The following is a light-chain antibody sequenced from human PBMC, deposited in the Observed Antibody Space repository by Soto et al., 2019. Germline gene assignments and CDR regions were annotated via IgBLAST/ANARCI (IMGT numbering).Light chain of an antibody. CDR3: CSYAGTSTSL. V-gene: IGLV2-23*01. CDR1: SSDIGRYNL. CDR2: DGN. J-gene: IGLJ3*02. Sequence: QSALTQPASVSGSPGQSITISCTGTSSDIGRYNLVSWYQQHPDKAPKLIIYDGNNRPSGVSNRFSASKSGNTASLTISGPQAEDEADYYCCSYAGTSTSLFGGGTKLTVL.